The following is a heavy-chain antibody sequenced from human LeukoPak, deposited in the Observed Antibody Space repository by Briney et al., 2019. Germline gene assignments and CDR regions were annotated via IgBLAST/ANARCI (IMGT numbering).Heavy chain of an antibody. J-gene: IGHJ4*02. CDR3: ARDREEDSSGYHGRYLWY. V-gene: IGHV3-13*01. CDR1: GFSFSDYD. CDR2: LGTNRDA. D-gene: IGHD3-22*01. Sequence: GGSLRLSCVASGFSFSDYDMYWARQAAGRGLEWVSALGTNRDAYYLGSVRGRFTISRENVKNSLYLQMNSLGVEDTAVYYCARDREEDSSGYHGRYLWYWGQGTLVTVSS.